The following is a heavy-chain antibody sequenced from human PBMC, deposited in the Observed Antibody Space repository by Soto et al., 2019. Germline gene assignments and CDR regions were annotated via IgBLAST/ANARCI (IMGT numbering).Heavy chain of an antibody. J-gene: IGHJ4*02. CDR3: ATLPPRSEVSLLPIPT. CDR2: IYPTGNT. CDR1: GGSISSTNW. Sequence: QVQLQESGPRLVKPSGTLSLTCYVSGGSISSTNWWTWVRQPPGKGLEWIGEIYPTGNTNYNPSVRSRVTISVDKSYNEFSLNLRAVTAADTAVYYCATLPPRSEVSLLPIPTWGQGILVTVSS. D-gene: IGHD2-2*02. V-gene: IGHV4-4*02.